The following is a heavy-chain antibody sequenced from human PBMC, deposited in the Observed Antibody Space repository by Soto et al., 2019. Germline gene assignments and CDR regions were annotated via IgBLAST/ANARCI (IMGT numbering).Heavy chain of an antibody. V-gene: IGHV1-18*01. D-gene: IGHD1-26*01. Sequence: QVQLVQSGAEVKKPGASVKVSCKASGYTFTRYGISWVRQAPGQGLEWMGWISAYTGNTNYAQKLQGRVTMTTDTATSTAYMELRSLRSDDTAVYYCARERPYGRDYYYGMDVWGQGTTVTVSS. CDR1: GYTFTRYG. CDR2: ISAYTGNT. CDR3: ARERPYGRDYYYGMDV. J-gene: IGHJ6*02.